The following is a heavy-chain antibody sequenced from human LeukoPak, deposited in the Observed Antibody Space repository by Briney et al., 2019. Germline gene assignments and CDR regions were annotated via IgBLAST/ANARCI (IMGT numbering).Heavy chain of an antibody. V-gene: IGHV4-30-4*07. J-gene: IGHJ3*02. CDR3: ARVKLAFDI. CDR2: IYYSGST. Sequence: SETLSLTCAVSGGSISSGGYSWSWIRQPPGKGLEWIGYIYYSGSTYYNPSLKSRVTISVDTPKNQFSLKLSSVTAADTAVYYCARVKLAFDIWGQGTMVTVSS. CDR1: GGSISSGGYS.